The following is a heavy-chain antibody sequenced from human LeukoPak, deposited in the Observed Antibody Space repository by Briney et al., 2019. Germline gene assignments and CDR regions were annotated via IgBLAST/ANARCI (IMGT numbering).Heavy chain of an antibody. V-gene: IGHV3-23*01. CDR2: ISGSGGST. J-gene: IGHJ4*02. Sequence: GGSLRLSCAASGFTFTSYAMNWVRQAPGKGLEWVSAISGSGGSTYSADSLKGRFTISRDNSKNTLYLQRNSLRVEDTAVYYCAKGARSSGSSYFDYWGQGTLVTVSS. CDR3: AKGARSSGSSYFDY. CDR1: GFTFTSYA. D-gene: IGHD3-10*01.